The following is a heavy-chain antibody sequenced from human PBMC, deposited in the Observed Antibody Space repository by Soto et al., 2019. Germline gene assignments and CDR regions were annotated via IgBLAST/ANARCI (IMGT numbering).Heavy chain of an antibody. D-gene: IGHD3-10*01. Sequence: QVQLVESGGGVVQPGRSLRLSCAASGFTFDNFGMHWVRQAPGKGLGWVSVIYYDGSKKYYADSVRGRFTISRDNSKNMLYLQMDSLRAEDTATYYCARSPRVRGGTASRGCWGQGTLVTVSS. CDR2: IYYDGSKK. J-gene: IGHJ4*02. CDR3: ARSPRVRGGTASRGC. V-gene: IGHV3-33*01. CDR1: GFTFDNFG.